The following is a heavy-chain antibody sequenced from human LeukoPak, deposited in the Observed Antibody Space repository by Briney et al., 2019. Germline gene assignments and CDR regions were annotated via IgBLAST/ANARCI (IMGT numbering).Heavy chain of an antibody. V-gene: IGHV3-30*02. CDR1: GFTFSSYG. Sequence: GGFLRLSCATSGFTFSSYGMHWVRQAPGKGLEWVAFIRNDGSTKYFADSVKGRFTISRDNSKNTLYLQMNSLRAEDTAVYYCAKTHSSSWGIFDYWGQGTLVTVSS. CDR2: IRNDGSTK. D-gene: IGHD6-13*01. J-gene: IGHJ4*02. CDR3: AKTHSSSWGIFDY.